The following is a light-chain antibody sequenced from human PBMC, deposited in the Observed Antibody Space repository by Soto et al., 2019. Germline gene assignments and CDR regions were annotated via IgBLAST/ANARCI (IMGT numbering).Light chain of an antibody. V-gene: IGLV2-11*01. Sequence: QPVLTQPPSVYGSPGQSGTISSTGTRSDVGAYNYVSWYQQHPGKAPKLMICDVSQRPSGVPDRFSGSKSGNTASLTISGLQAEDEADYFCCSYAGGYTHYVFGTGTKVT. CDR1: RSDVGAYNY. CDR3: CSYAGGYTHYV. J-gene: IGLJ1*01. CDR2: DVS.